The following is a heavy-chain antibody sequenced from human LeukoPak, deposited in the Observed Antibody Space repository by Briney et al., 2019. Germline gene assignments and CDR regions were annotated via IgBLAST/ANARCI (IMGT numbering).Heavy chain of an antibody. CDR3: ARDGGHSTDLDY. V-gene: IGHV3-7*01. Sequence: PGGSLRLSCATSGFTFSRHWMTWVRQAPGKGAEWVANIKQDGSERYYVHSVKGRFTISRDNAENSLYLQMNSLRAEDTAVYYCARDGGHSTDLDYWGQGILVTVSS. D-gene: IGHD2-8*02. J-gene: IGHJ4*02. CDR1: GFTFSRHW. CDR2: IKQDGSER.